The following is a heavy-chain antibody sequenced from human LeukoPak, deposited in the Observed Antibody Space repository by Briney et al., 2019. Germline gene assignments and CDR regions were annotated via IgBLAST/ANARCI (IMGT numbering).Heavy chain of an antibody. J-gene: IGHJ6*02. V-gene: IGHV4-59*08. CDR1: GGSISSYY. D-gene: IGHD3-10*01. Sequence: PSETLSLTCTVSGGSISSYYWSWIRQPPGKGLEWIGYIYYSGSTNYNPSLKSRVTISVDTSKNQFSLKLSSVTAADTAVYYCARLTGFRGRFMGREGYYYYGMDVWGQGTTVTVSS. CDR3: ARLTGFRGRFMGREGYYYYGMDV. CDR2: IYYSGST.